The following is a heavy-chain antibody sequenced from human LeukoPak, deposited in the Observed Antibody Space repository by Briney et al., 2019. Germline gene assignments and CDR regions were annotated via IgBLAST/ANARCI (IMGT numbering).Heavy chain of an antibody. CDR3: ARLVCSTIPCYGKFYFDS. Sequence: GGSLRLSCAASGFTFSSYSMNWVRQAPGKGLEWVSSISSSSSYIYYADSVKGRFTISRDNAKNSVYLQMNSLRAEDTAVYYCARLVCSTIPCYGKFYFDSWGQGTLVPVSS. CDR2: ISSSSSYI. D-gene: IGHD2-2*01. CDR1: GFTFSSYS. V-gene: IGHV3-21*01. J-gene: IGHJ4*02.